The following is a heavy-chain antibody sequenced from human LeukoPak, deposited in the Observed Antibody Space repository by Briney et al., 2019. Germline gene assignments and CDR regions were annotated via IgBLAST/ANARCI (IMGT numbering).Heavy chain of an antibody. CDR1: GGTFSSYA. J-gene: IGHJ4*02. CDR2: IIPIFGTA. Sequence: SVKVSCKASGGTFSSYAISWVRQAPGQGLEWMGGIIPIFGTANYAQKFQGRVTITADESTSTAYMELSSLRSEDTAVYYCARDSASYCSGGSCYPPMLDYWGQGTLVTVSS. V-gene: IGHV1-69*13. D-gene: IGHD2-15*01. CDR3: ARDSASYCSGGSCYPPMLDY.